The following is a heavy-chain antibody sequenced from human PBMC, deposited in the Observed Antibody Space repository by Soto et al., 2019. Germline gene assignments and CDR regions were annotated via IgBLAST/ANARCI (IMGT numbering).Heavy chain of an antibody. CDR3: ARGPDCGGDCYNDY. J-gene: IGHJ4*02. CDR2: IHHSGGT. V-gene: IGHV4-59*01. Sequence: QVQLQESGPGLVKPSETLSLTCTVSGGSIRTYYGSWIRQPPGKGLEWIGYIHHSGGTNYNPSLKSRVTISVDTSKNQFSLKLTSVTAADTAVYYCARGPDCGGDCYNDYWGQGTLVTVSS. CDR1: GGSIRTYY. D-gene: IGHD2-21*02.